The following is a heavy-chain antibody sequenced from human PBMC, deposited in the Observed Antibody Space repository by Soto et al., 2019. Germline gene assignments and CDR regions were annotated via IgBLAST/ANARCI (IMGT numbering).Heavy chain of an antibody. J-gene: IGHJ5*02. D-gene: IGHD3-10*01. CDR2: INTDGSRI. V-gene: IGHV3-74*01. CDR3: ARTPTTMVRGISWFDP. CDR1: GFTSSNYW. Sequence: PGGSLRLSCVVSGFTSSNYWMHWVRQAPGEGLVWVSHINTDGSRITYADSVKGRFTISRDNAKNTLYLQMNSLIAEDTAVYYCARTPTTMVRGISWFDPWGQGTLVTVSS.